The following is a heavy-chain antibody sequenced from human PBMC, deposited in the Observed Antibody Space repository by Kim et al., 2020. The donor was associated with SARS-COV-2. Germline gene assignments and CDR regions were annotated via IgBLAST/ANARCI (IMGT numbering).Heavy chain of an antibody. J-gene: IGHJ3*02. V-gene: IGHV3-74*01. D-gene: IGHD1-26*01. CDR2: IKSDGSST. CDR3: ARSYSGSWFTFDI. CDR1: GFTFSNYW. Sequence: GGSLRLSCAASGFTFSNYWMHWVRQAPGKGLVWVSRIKSDGSSTTYADSVKVRFTISRDNAKNTLYLQMNSLRAEDTAVYYCARSYSGSWFTFDILGQGTMVTVSS.